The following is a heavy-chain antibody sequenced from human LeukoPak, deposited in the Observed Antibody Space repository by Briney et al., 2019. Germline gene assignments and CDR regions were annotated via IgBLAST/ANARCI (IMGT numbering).Heavy chain of an antibody. CDR1: GFTFNNYV. J-gene: IGHJ4*02. D-gene: IGHD6-13*01. CDR3: AKRVHSSSWYAAFDY. CDR2: ISGSGDST. V-gene: IGHV3-23*01. Sequence: GGSLRLSCAVSGFTFNNYVMNWVRQAPGKGLEWVSSISGSGDSTYYADSVKGRSSISRDNSKNTLYLQLNSLRAEDTAVYYCAKRVHSSSWYAAFDYWGQGTLVTVSS.